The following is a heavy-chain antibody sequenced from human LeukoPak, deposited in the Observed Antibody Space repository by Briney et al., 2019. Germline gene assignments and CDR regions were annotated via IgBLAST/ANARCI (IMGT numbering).Heavy chain of an antibody. J-gene: IGHJ6*03. V-gene: IGHV6-1*01. CDR2: TYYRSKWYN. D-gene: IGHD3-10*01. Sequence: SQTLSLTCAISGDSVSRNSATWNWIRQSPARGLEWLGRTYYRSKWYNDYAVSVKSRITINPDTSMNQFSLQLNSVTPEDTAVYYCARAVLWFGDLDYYYYMDVWGKGTTVTVSS. CDR3: ARAVLWFGDLDYYYYMDV. CDR1: GDSVSRNSAT.